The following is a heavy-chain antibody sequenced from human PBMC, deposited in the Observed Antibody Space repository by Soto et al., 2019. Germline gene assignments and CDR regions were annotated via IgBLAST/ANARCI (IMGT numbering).Heavy chain of an antibody. CDR3: ADVISGP. D-gene: IGHD6-25*01. CDR2: IYGGGST. Sequence: EVQLVESGGAWVQPGGSLRLYCAASGFTVSTNYMSWVRQAPGKGLEWVSVIYGGGSTSYADSVRGRFTISRDDSMTTLYLQMNSLRAEDTAVYYWADVISGPWGQGTLVTVSS. CDR1: GFTVSTNY. V-gene: IGHV3-66*01. J-gene: IGHJ5*02.